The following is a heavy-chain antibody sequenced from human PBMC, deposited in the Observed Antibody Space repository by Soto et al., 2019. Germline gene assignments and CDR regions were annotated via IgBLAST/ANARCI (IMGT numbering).Heavy chain of an antibody. D-gene: IGHD3-22*01. CDR2: IYPYDSDT. Sequence: PGESLKISCQTSGFSFTSHWIAWVRQMPGKGLEWMGIIYPYDSDTRYSPSFQGQVTISADKSIGAAYLQWSSLRASDTAIYFCARQAHDTSGYRYFDFWGQGTLVTVSS. CDR3: ARQAHDTSGYRYFDF. V-gene: IGHV5-51*01. J-gene: IGHJ4*02. CDR1: GFSFTSHW.